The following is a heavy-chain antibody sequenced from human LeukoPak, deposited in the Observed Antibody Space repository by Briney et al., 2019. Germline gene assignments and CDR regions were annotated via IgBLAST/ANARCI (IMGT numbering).Heavy chain of an antibody. V-gene: IGHV1-46*01. Sequence: ASVKVSCKASGYTFTGYYMHWVRQAPGQGLEWMGIINLSGGSTSYPQKFQGRVTMTRDTSTSTVYMELSSLRSEDTAVYYCARGGRGELLGYWGQGTLVTVSS. D-gene: IGHD1-26*01. CDR1: GYTFTGYY. J-gene: IGHJ4*02. CDR2: INLSGGST. CDR3: ARGGRGELLGY.